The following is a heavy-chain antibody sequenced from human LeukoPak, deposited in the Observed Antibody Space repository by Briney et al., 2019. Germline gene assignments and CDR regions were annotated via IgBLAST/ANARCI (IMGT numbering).Heavy chain of an antibody. D-gene: IGHD6-13*01. J-gene: IGHJ6*02. CDR1: GYTLTELS. CDR2: FDPEDGET. Sequence: ASVKVSCKLSGYTLTELSMHWVRQAPGKGLEWMGGFDPEDGETIYAQKFQGRVTMTEDTSTDTAYMELGSLRSEDTAVYYCATGVSQQLVRDYYYGMDVWGQGTTVTVSS. CDR3: ATGVSQQLVRDYYYGMDV. V-gene: IGHV1-24*01.